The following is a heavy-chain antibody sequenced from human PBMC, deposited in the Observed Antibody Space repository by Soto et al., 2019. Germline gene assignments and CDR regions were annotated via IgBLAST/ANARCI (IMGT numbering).Heavy chain of an antibody. Sequence: QVQLVQSGAEVKKPGASVKVSCKASGYTFTSYGISWVRQAPGQGLEWMGWISAYNGNTNYAQKRQGRVTMTTDTSTSTADMELRSLRADDTAVYYCARGTGMGGVGATGELFDYWGQGTLVTVSS. D-gene: IGHD1-26*01. V-gene: IGHV1-18*01. CDR2: ISAYNGNT. CDR3: ARGTGMGGVGATGELFDY. J-gene: IGHJ4*02. CDR1: GYTFTSYG.